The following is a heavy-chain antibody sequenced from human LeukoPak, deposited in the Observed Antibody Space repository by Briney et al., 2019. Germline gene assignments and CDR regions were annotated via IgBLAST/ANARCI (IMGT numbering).Heavy chain of an antibody. D-gene: IGHD3-3*01. CDR1: GGSFSGYY. J-gene: IGHJ5*02. CDR3: ARRRIFGVVQNWFDP. Sequence: SETLSLTCAVYGGSFSGYYWSWIRQPPGKGLEWIGETNHSGSTNYNPSLKSRVTISADTSKNQFSLKLSSVTAADTAVYYCARRRIFGVVQNWFDPWGQGTLVTVSS. V-gene: IGHV4-34*01. CDR2: TNHSGST.